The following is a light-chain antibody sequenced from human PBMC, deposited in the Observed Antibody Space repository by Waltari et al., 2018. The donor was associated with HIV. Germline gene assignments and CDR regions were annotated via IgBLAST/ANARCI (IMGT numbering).Light chain of an antibody. Sequence: QSVLTQPPSVSAAPGQKVTISCSGSTSNIGNNYVSWYQHFPGTAPKRLLYDTSKLPSGIPERCSGAQAGTSATLAIAGLQTVDEADYYCGTWDSSLSNSWVFGGGTRLTVL. J-gene: IGLJ3*02. V-gene: IGLV1-51*01. CDR1: TSNIGNNY. CDR3: GTWDSSLSNSWV. CDR2: DTS.